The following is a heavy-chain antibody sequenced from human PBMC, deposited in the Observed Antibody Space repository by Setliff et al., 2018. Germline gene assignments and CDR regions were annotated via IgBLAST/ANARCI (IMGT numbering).Heavy chain of an antibody. J-gene: IGHJ3*02. V-gene: IGHV1-2*02. Sequence: ASVKVSCKASGYTFTGYYMHWVRQAPGQGLEWMGWINPNSGGTNYAQKFQVRVTMPRDTSISTAYMELSRLRSDDTALYYCARGREWLVRVDIWGQGTMVTVSS. CDR1: GYTFTGYY. D-gene: IGHD6-19*01. CDR3: ARGREWLVRVDI. CDR2: INPNSGGT.